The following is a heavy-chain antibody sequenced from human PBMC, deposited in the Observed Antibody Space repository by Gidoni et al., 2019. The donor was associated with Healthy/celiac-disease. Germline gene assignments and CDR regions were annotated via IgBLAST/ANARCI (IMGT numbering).Heavy chain of an antibody. J-gene: IGHJ4*02. D-gene: IGHD6-13*01. Sequence: QVQLQESGPGLVKPSQTLSLTCTVSGGSIRSGDYYWSWIRQPPGKGLEWIGYIYYSGSTYYNPSLKSRVTISVDTSKNQFSLKLSSVTAADTAVYYCARDRDSSLGLRYFDYWGQGTLVTVSS. CDR1: GGSIRSGDYY. V-gene: IGHV4-30-4*01. CDR3: ARDRDSSLGLRYFDY. CDR2: IYYSGST.